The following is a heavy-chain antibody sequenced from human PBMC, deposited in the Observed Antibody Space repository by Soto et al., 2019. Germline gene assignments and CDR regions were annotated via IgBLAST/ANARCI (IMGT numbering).Heavy chain of an antibody. CDR1: GGSISSYY. CDR2: IYYSGST. J-gene: IGHJ3*02. CDR3: ARYFDWPSGFDI. V-gene: IGHV4-59*01. Sequence: SETLSLTCTVSGGSISSYYWSWIRQPPGKGLEWIGYIYYSGSTNYNPSLKSRVTISVDTSKNQFSLNLGSVTAADTAIYYCARYFDWPSGFDIRAQRTMVTGSS. D-gene: IGHD3-9*01.